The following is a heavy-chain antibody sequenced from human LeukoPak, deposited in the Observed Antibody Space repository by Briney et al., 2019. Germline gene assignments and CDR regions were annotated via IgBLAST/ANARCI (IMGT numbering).Heavy chain of an antibody. CDR1: GGSISSGSYY. CDR2: IYYSGGT. CDR3: ARISVPGYSTSWFDY. J-gene: IGHJ4*02. D-gene: IGHD6-13*01. V-gene: IGHV4-61*01. Sequence: SQTLSLTCTVSGGSISSGSYYWGWIRQPLGKGLEWIGYIYYSGGTNYNPSLKSRVTISVDTSKNQFSLRLSSVTAADTAVYYCARISVPGYSTSWFDYWGQGTLVTVSS.